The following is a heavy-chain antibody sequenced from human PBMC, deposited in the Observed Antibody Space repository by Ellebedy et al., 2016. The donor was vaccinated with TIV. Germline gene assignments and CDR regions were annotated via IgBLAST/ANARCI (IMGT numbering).Heavy chain of an antibody. D-gene: IGHD4/OR15-4a*01. CDR1: GFTFSGYS. Sequence: PGGSLRLSCVASGFTFSGYSMSWVRQARGKGLEWVATIKQDGGEKFYVDSVKGRFTISRDNAKNSLYLQMDRLRGEDTAVYYCARGWWDYGDWGQGTQVTVSS. J-gene: IGHJ4*02. V-gene: IGHV3-7*01. CDR3: ARGWWDYGD. CDR2: IKQDGGEK.